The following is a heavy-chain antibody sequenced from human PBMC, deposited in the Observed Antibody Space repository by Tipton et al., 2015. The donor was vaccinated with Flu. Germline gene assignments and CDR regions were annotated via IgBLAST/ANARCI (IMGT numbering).Heavy chain of an antibody. J-gene: IGHJ4*02. CDR2: VNYGGGT. CDR1: GGSIRSNNYN. CDR3: ATRRDYYDSSEFDY. D-gene: IGHD3-22*01. Sequence: TLSLTCTVSGGSIRSNNYNWGWLRQPPGKGLEWIGSVNYGGGTSYNPSLESRLTISLDTLKNHFSLRLSSVTAADTAVYYCATRRDYYDSSEFDYWGQGALVTVSS. V-gene: IGHV4-39*07.